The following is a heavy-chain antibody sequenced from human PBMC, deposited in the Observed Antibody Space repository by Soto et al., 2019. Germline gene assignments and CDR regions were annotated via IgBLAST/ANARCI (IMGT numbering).Heavy chain of an antibody. CDR2: IYYSGST. Sequence: PSETLSLTCTVSGGSISSGGYYWSWIRQHPGKGLEWIGYIYYSGSTYYNPSLKSRVTISVDTSKNQFSLKLSSVTAADTAVYYCARALPPHSSGSLLHLWYFDLWGRGTLVTVPQ. D-gene: IGHD3-22*01. CDR1: GGSISSGGYY. J-gene: IGHJ2*01. V-gene: IGHV4-31*03. CDR3: ARALPPHSSGSLLHLWYFDL.